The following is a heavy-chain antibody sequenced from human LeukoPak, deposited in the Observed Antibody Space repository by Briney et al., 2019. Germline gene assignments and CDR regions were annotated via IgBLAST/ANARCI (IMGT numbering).Heavy chain of an antibody. CDR1: GGSISSYY. Sequence: PSETPSLTCTVSGGSISSYYWSWIRQPPGKGLEWIGYIYYSPSLKSRLTISVDTSKNQFSLKLSSVTAADTAVYYCARTYGSSGLGYFDLWGRGTLVTVSS. J-gene: IGHJ2*01. CDR2: IYYS. D-gene: IGHD6-13*01. CDR3: ARTYGSSGLGYFDL. V-gene: IGHV4-59*01.